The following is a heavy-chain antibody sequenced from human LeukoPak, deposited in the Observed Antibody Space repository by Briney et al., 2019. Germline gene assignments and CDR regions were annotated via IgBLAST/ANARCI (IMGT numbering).Heavy chain of an antibody. CDR1: GFSFRSYG. CDR3: AKDTYYSGSGSLKYRMDV. J-gene: IGHJ6*03. V-gene: IGHV3-30*02. Sequence: GGSLRLSCAASGFSFRSYGMYWVRQAPDKGLEWVSFIRFDGSNEYYADSVKGRFTISRDNSKNTLYLQMNSLRAEDTAVYYCAKDTYYSGSGSLKYRMDVWGKGTTVTISS. D-gene: IGHD3-10*01. CDR2: IRFDGSNE.